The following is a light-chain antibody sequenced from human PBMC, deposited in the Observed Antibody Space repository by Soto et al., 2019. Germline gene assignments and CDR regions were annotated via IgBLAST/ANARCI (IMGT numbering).Light chain of an antibody. Sequence: QSVLTQPPSASGSPGQSVTISCTGTSSDVGGYNYVSWYQQHPGKAPKLMIYEASKRPSGVPDRFSGSKSGNTASLTVSGLQAEDEAHYYCSSYAGSNNLVFGGGTKLTVL. V-gene: IGLV2-8*01. CDR3: SSYAGSNNLV. J-gene: IGLJ2*01. CDR1: SSDVGGYNY. CDR2: EAS.